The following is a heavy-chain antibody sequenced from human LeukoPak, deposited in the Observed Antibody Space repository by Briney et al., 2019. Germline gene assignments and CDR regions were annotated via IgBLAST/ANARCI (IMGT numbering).Heavy chain of an antibody. CDR2: IKQDGSEK. D-gene: IGHD1-14*01. CDR3: ARVEPTKSDDC. Sequence: GGSLRLSCEASGFTFSSYWMSWVRQAPGKGLEWVANIKQDGSEKNYVDSVRGRFTISRDNAENSLYLQMNSLRDDDTAVYYCARVEPTKSDDCWGQGTLVTVSS. CDR1: GFTFSSYW. J-gene: IGHJ4*02. V-gene: IGHV3-7*01.